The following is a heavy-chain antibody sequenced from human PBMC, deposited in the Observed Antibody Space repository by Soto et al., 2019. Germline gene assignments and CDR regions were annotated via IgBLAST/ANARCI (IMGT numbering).Heavy chain of an antibody. CDR3: ADIGGYDSVGGAY. V-gene: IGHV3-23*01. CDR1: GLTFSTYA. D-gene: IGHD3-16*01. J-gene: IGHJ4*02. CDR2: ISGSGDST. Sequence: GGSLRLSCAASGLTFSTYAMNWVRQAPGKGLEWVSGISGSGDSTYYADSVKGRFTVSRDNSRNTLYLQMNSLRAEDTAVYYCADIGGYDSVGGAYWGQGALVTVSS.